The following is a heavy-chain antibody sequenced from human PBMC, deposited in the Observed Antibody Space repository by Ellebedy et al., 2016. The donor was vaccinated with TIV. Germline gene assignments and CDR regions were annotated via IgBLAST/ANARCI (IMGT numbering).Heavy chain of an antibody. CDR2: ISSSSSYI. D-gene: IGHD1-26*01. Sequence: GESLKISCAASGFTFSSYSMTWVRQAPGKGLERVSSISSSSSYIYYADSVKGRFTISRDNAKNSLYLQMNSLRAEDTAVYYCASWDYSGSYSLLDAFDIWGQGTMVTVSS. V-gene: IGHV3-21*01. CDR1: GFTFSSYS. CDR3: ASWDYSGSYSLLDAFDI. J-gene: IGHJ3*02.